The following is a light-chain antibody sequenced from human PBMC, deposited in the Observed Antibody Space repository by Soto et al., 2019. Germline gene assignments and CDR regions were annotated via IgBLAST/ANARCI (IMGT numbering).Light chain of an antibody. Sequence: RLKQYYSTVSASVGDTITITSRASQSVSSWLAWYQQKPGKAPKLLIYKASSLESGVPSRFSGSGSGTEFTLTISSLQPDDFATYYCQQYESHMYTFGQGTKVDIK. J-gene: IGKJ2*01. V-gene: IGKV1-5*03. CDR2: KAS. CDR3: QQYESHMYT. CDR1: QSVSSW.